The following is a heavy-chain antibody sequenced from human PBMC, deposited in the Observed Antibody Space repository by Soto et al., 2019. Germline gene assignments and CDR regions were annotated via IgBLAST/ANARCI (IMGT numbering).Heavy chain of an antibody. D-gene: IGHD3-9*01. CDR3: ARHVYYDVLKKNY. CDR1: GYSFTSYW. J-gene: IGHJ4*02. V-gene: IGHV5-51*01. CDR2: IYPGNSDT. Sequence: LGESLKISCKGSGYSFTSYWIGWLRQMPGKGLEWMGIIYPGNSDTRYSPSFQGQVTISADTSISTAYLEWSSLKASDTAIYYCARHVYYDVLKKNYWGQGTLVTVSS.